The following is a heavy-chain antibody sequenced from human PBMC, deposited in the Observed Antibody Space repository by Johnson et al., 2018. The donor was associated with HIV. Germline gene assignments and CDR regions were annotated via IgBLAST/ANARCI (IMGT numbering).Heavy chain of an antibody. CDR2: ISYDGSNK. CDR1: GFTFSSYA. J-gene: IGHJ3*02. V-gene: IGHV3-30*04. D-gene: IGHD6-6*01. Sequence: QVQLVESGGGVVQPGRSLRLSCAASGFTFSSYAMHWVRQAPGKGLEWVAVISYDGSNKYYADSVKGRFTISRDNSKNTLYLQMNSLRAEETAVYYCAREYSSLSQGAFDIWGQGTMVTVSS. CDR3: AREYSSLSQGAFDI.